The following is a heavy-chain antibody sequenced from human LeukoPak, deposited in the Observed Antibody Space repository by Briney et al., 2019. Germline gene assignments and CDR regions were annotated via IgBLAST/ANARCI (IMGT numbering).Heavy chain of an antibody. Sequence: ASVKVSCKASGYTFNTYAITWVRQAPGQGLEWIGWISGYNGNTNNAQKFQDRVTMTTDTSTSTAYMELRSLRSNDTAVYYCARDSPRGYSYSPIWGQGTMVTVSS. CDR1: GYTFNTYA. V-gene: IGHV1-18*01. J-gene: IGHJ3*02. D-gene: IGHD5-18*01. CDR3: ARDSPRGYSYSPI. CDR2: ISGYNGNT.